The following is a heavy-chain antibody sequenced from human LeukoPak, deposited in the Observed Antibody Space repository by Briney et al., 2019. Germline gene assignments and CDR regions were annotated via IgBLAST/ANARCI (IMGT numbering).Heavy chain of an antibody. CDR1: GGSISSGGYS. Sequence: SQTLSLTCTVSGGSISSGGYSWSWIRQPPGKGLEWIGYIYHSGSTYYNPSLKSRVTISVDRSKNQFSLKLSSVTAADTAVYYCARGSWDTAMVFDYWGQGTLVTVSS. V-gene: IGHV4-30-2*01. CDR2: IYHSGST. D-gene: IGHD5-18*01. J-gene: IGHJ4*02. CDR3: ARGSWDTAMVFDY.